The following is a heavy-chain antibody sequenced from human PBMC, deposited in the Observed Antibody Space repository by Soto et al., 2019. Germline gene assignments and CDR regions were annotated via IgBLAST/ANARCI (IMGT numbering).Heavy chain of an antibody. CDR3: ASLPNCGGDCFFFDY. V-gene: IGHV4-39*01. J-gene: IGHJ4*02. CDR1: GGSISSSSYY. CDR2: IYYSGST. Sequence: SETLSLTCTVSGGSISSSSYYWGWIRQPPGKGLEWIGSIYYSGSTYYNPSLKSRVAISVDTSKNQFSLKLSSVTAADTAVYYCASLPNCGGDCFFFDYWGQGTLVTVSS. D-gene: IGHD2-21*02.